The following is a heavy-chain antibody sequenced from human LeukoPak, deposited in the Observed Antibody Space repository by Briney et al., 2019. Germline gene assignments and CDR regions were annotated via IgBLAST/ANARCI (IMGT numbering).Heavy chain of an antibody. D-gene: IGHD1-1*01. J-gene: IGHJ4*02. CDR2: MNPDSGNT. CDR1: GYTFTSHD. CDR3: ARGYSPTLRTTGNDY. V-gene: IGHV1-8*01. Sequence: GASVKVSCETSGYTFTSHDINWVRQATGQGLEWMGWMNPDSGNTGYAQKFQGRVTMTRDTSINTAYMELHSLRSEDTAVYYCARGYSPTLRTTGNDYWGQGTLVTVSS.